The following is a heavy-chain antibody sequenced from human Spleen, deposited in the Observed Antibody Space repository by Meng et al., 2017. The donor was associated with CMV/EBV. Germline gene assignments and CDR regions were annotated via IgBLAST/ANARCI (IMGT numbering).Heavy chain of an antibody. D-gene: IGHD2-15*01. CDR3: AKSDCTSSSCPGPVDP. Sequence: SGSSGSYYWSGVRQPPGEGLEWIGYIYYIRSTNYNPSLKSRVTISVDTSKNQFSLKLKSVTAADTAVYYCAKSDCTSSSCPGPVDPWGQGTLVTVSS. CDR1: SGSSGSYY. CDR2: IYYIRST. V-gene: IGHV4-61*01. J-gene: IGHJ5*02.